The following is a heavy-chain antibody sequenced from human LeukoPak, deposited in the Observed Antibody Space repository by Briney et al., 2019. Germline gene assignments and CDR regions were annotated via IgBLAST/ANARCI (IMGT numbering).Heavy chain of an antibody. CDR3: AKDHLGYYYDSSGYSWNY. V-gene: IGHV3-30*02. CDR2: IRYDGSNK. D-gene: IGHD3-22*01. CDR1: GFTFSSYG. J-gene: IGHJ4*02. Sequence: GGSLRLSCAASGFTFSSYGMHWVRQAPGKGLEWVAFIRYDGSNKYYADSVKGRFTISRDNSKNTLYLQMNSLRAEDTAVYYCAKDHLGYYYDSSGYSWNYWGQGTLVTVSS.